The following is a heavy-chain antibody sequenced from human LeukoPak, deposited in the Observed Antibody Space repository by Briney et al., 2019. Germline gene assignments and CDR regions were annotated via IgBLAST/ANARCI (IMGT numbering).Heavy chain of an antibody. CDR2: ITGSGYDA. V-gene: IGHV3-23*01. Sequence: GGSLRLSCAASGFTFSNYAMTWVRQAPGKGLEWVSTITGSGYDAYYADSVKGWFSISRDNSKNMLYLHMDSLRAEDTAVYYCAKGATGLRIVGDDWGQGTLVTVSS. CDR1: GFTFSNYA. CDR3: AKGATGLRIVGDD. J-gene: IGHJ4*02. D-gene: IGHD2-15*01.